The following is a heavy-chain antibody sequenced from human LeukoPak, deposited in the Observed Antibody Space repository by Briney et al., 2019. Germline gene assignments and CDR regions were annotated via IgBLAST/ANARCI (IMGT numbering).Heavy chain of an antibody. CDR2: IWYDGSNK. D-gene: IGHD3-3*01. Sequence: GRSLRLSCAASGFTFSSYGMHWVRQAPGKGLEWVAVIWYDGSNKYYADSVKGRFTISRDNSKNTLYLQMNSLRAEDTAVYYCAKDAGPSYYDFWSGYYGLDYRGQGTLVTVSS. CDR3: AKDAGPSYYDFWSGYYGLDY. CDR1: GFTFSSYG. V-gene: IGHV3-33*06. J-gene: IGHJ4*02.